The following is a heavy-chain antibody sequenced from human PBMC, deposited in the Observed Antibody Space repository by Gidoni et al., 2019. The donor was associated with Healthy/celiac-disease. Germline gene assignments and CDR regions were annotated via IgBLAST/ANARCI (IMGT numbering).Heavy chain of an antibody. D-gene: IGHD4-17*01. CDR3: ARGWRRLRYTFDY. V-gene: IGHV4-34*01. CDR2: INHSGST. CDR1: GGSFSGYY. J-gene: IGHJ4*02. Sequence: QVQLQQWGAGLLQPSETLSLTCAVYGGSFSGYYWSWIRQPPGKGLEWIGEINHSGSTNYNPSLKSRVTISVDTSKNQFSLKLSSVTAADTAVYYCARGWRRLRYTFDYWGQGTLVTVSS.